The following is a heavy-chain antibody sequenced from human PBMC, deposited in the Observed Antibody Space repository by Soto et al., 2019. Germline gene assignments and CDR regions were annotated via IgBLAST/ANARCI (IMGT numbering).Heavy chain of an antibody. CDR2: INAGNGNT. V-gene: IGHV1-3*01. CDR3: ARAVCSSTSCYASNWFDP. Sequence: ASVKVSCKASGYTFTSYAMHWVRQAPGQRLEWMGWINAGNGNTKYSQKFQGRVTITRDTSASTAYMELSSLRSEDTAVYYCARAVCSSTSCYASNWFDPWSQGTLVTVSS. D-gene: IGHD2-2*01. CDR1: GYTFTSYA. J-gene: IGHJ5*02.